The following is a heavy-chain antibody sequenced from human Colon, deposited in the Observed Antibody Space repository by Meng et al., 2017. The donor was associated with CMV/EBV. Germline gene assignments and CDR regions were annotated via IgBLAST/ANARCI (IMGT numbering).Heavy chain of an antibody. D-gene: IGHD6-6*01. CDR2: IKQDGSEK. V-gene: IGHV3-7*01. J-gene: IGHJ6*02. CDR3: ARMEEQLVRRDYYYYYGMDV. CDR1: GFTFSTYW. Sequence: GESLKISCAASGFTFSTYWMSWVRQAPGKGLEWVANIKQDGSEKYYVDSVKGRFTVSRDNSKNTLYLQMNSLRAEDTAVYYCARMEEQLVRRDYYYYYGMDVWGQGTTVTVSS.